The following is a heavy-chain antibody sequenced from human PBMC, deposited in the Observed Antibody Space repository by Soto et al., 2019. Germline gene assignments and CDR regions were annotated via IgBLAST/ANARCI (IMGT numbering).Heavy chain of an antibody. D-gene: IGHD2-15*01. J-gene: IGHJ6*02. CDR2: IYYRGST. Sequence: SETLSLTCNVSGGSISGYYWSWIRQPPGKGLEYIGYIYYRGSTNYNPSLESRVTMSVDTSRNQFSLKVNSVTAADTAVYYCARQRLLPFYDALDVWGQGTTDTVSS. CDR3: ARQRLLPFYDALDV. V-gene: IGHV4-59*01. CDR1: GGSISGYY.